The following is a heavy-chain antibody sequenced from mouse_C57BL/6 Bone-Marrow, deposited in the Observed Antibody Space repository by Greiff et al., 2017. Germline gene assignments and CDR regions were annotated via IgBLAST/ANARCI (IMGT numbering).Heavy chain of an antibody. J-gene: IGHJ1*03. D-gene: IGHD2-2*01. CDR2: ISSGGDYI. Sequence: EVKLMEPGEGLVKPGGSLKLSCAASGFTFSSYAMSWVRQTPEKRLEWVAYISSGGDYIYYADTVKGRFTISRDNARNTLYLQMSSLKSEDTAMYYCTREVMVTTQNWYFDVWGTGTTVTVSS. V-gene: IGHV5-9-1*02. CDR1: GFTFSSYA. CDR3: TREVMVTTQNWYFDV.